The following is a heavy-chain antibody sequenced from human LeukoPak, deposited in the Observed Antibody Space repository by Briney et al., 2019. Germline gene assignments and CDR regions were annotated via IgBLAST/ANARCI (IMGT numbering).Heavy chain of an antibody. D-gene: IGHD3-22*01. Sequence: SETLSLTCAVYGGSFSAYYWSWIRQPPGKGLEWIGEINHSRSTNYNPSLKSPVTISVDTSKNQFSLKLSSVTAADTAVYYCARRGVYYDSSGYHYYFDYWGQGTLVTVSS. V-gene: IGHV4-34*01. CDR3: ARRGVYYDSSGYHYYFDY. J-gene: IGHJ4*02. CDR2: INHSRST. CDR1: GGSFSAYY.